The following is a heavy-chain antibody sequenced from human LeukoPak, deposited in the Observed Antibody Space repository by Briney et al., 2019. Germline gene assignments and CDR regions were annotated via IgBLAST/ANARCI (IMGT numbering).Heavy chain of an antibody. Sequence: GGSLRLSCAASGFTFSSYAMSWVRQAPGKGLEWVANINKDGSEKCYVDSVKGRFTISRDNAKNSLYLQLNSLRAEDTAVYYCARDNWTDYWGQGTLVTVSS. CDR2: INKDGSEK. CDR1: GFTFSSYA. J-gene: IGHJ4*02. CDR3: ARDNWTDY. V-gene: IGHV3-7*01. D-gene: IGHD1-20*01.